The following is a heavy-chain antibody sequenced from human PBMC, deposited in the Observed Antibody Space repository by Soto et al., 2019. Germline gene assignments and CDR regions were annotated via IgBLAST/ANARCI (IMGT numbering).Heavy chain of an antibody. CDR3: ARPNDYWNGYGPFDY. J-gene: IGHJ4*02. CDR1: GRSISSVGYY. Sequence: QVQLQASGPGLVKPSQTLSLTCAVSGRSISSVGYYWSWVRQHPGKGLEWIGSISYTGNTYYNPSLENRLSISLDTSENRFYLWLNSVTAADTAIYYCARPNDYWNGYGPFDYWGQGSLVTVSS. V-gene: IGHV4-31*11. CDR2: ISYTGNT. D-gene: IGHD3-3*01.